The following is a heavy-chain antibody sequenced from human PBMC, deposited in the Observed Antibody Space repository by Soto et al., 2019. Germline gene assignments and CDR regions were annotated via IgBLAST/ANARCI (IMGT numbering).Heavy chain of an antibody. CDR1: GYTFTIYG. Sequence: QVQLVQSGAEVKKPGASVKLSCKASGYTFTIYGLSWVRQAPGQGLEWMGWISGYNGKTDYAENLQDRGTLTADASTSSVYMELRSLRSDDTAVYYCARVDYYDSSGYYGYWGQGTLITVSS. J-gene: IGHJ4*02. V-gene: IGHV1-18*04. CDR3: ARVDYYDSSGYYGY. D-gene: IGHD3-22*01. CDR2: ISGYNGKT.